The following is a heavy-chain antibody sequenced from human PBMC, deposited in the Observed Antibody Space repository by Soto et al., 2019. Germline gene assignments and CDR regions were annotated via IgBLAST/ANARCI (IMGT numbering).Heavy chain of an antibody. Sequence: GGSLRLSCAASGFTFSNYWMSWVRQAPGKGLEWVANIHQDGSEKYYVDSVKGRFTISRDNAKNSLFLQMNSLRAEDTAVYYCVRGPRWIHDGLDVWGQGTTVTVSS. V-gene: IGHV3-7*05. CDR1: GFTFSNYW. D-gene: IGHD5-18*01. J-gene: IGHJ6*02. CDR3: VRGPRWIHDGLDV. CDR2: IHQDGSEK.